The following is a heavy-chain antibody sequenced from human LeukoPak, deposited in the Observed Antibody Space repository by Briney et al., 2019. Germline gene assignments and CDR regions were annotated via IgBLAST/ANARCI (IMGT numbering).Heavy chain of an antibody. V-gene: IGHV3-48*01. J-gene: IGHJ4*02. D-gene: IGHD2-2*01. CDR3: AEALRNLGYCSTTSCPFDY. Sequence: GGSLRLSCAASGFTFSSYSMNWVRQAPGKGLEWVSYISSSSSTIYYADSVKGRFTISRDNAKNSLYLQMNSLRAEDTAVYYCAEALRNLGYCSTTSCPFDYWGQGALVTVSS. CDR1: GFTFSSYS. CDR2: ISSSSSTI.